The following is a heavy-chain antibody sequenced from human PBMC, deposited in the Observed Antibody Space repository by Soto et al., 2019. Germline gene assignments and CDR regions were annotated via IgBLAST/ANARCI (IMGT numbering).Heavy chain of an antibody. CDR3: ARARLVVVAATLYYYYGMDV. V-gene: IGHV1-69*01. D-gene: IGHD2-15*01. CDR2: IIPIFGTA. CDR1: GGTFSSYA. J-gene: IGHJ6*02. Sequence: QVQLVQSGAEVKKPGSSVKVSCKASGGTFSSYAISWVRQAPGQGLEWMGGIIPIFGTANYAQKFQGRVTITADESTSTAYMELSSLRSEDTAVYYCARARLVVVAATLYYYYGMDVWGQGTTVTVSS.